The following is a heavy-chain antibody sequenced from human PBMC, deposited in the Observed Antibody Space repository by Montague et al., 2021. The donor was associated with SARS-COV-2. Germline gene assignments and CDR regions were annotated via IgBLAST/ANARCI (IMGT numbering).Heavy chain of an antibody. CDR2: ISSSSSYI. Sequence: SLRLSCAASGFTFSSYSMNRVRQAPGKGLEWVSSISSSSSYIYYADSVKGRFTISRDNAKNSLYLQMNSLRAEDTAVYYCARDSPPTAMVTYGMDVWGQGTTVTVSS. J-gene: IGHJ6*02. CDR3: ARDSPPTAMVTYGMDV. D-gene: IGHD5-18*01. CDR1: GFTFSSYS. V-gene: IGHV3-21*01.